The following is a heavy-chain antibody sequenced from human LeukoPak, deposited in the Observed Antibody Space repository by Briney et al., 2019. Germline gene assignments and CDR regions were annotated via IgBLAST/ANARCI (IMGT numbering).Heavy chain of an antibody. D-gene: IGHD4-11*01. CDR1: GYTFTGYY. Sequence: GASVKVSVKASGYTFTGYYIHGVRQSPGQGLDWMGWINPNSGGTKYAQKFQGRVTMTRDTSISSAYMELSRLTSDDTAVYYCAIDAIVRAYSKSDYWSQGTLVTVSS. CDR2: INPNSGGT. J-gene: IGHJ4*02. CDR3: AIDAIVRAYSKSDY. V-gene: IGHV1-2*02.